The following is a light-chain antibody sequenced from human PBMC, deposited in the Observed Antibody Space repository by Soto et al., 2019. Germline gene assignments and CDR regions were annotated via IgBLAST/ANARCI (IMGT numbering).Light chain of an antibody. J-gene: IGLJ1*01. CDR3: TLYTTTNTYV. CDR2: EVS. CDR1: SSDVGNYNR. V-gene: IGLV2-18*01. Sequence: QSALTQPPSVSRSPGQSVTISCTGTSSDVGNYNRVSWYQQPPGTAPKLMIYEVSNRPSGVPDRFSGSKSGNTASLTISGLQAEDEADYYCTLYTTTNTYVFGTGTKVTVL.